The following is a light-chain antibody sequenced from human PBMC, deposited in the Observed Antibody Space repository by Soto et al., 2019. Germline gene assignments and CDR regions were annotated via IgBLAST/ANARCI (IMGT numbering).Light chain of an antibody. Sequence: QSVLTQPRSVSGSPGQSVTIPCTGTNSTVGAYNYVSWYQRHAGKGPKLIIYDVSERPSGVPGRFSASKSGNTASLTISGLRPEDEADYYCSSYAGNYVYVFGSGTKVTVL. CDR1: NSTVGAYNY. CDR2: DVS. CDR3: SSYAGNYVYV. J-gene: IGLJ1*01. V-gene: IGLV2-11*01.